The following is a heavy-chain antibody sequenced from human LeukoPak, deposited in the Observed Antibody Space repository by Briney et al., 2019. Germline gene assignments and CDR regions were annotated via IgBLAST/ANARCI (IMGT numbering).Heavy chain of an antibody. CDR1: GFTFSGDG. CDR3: AKESDVLRFLEWFPWVFDH. D-gene: IGHD3-3*01. CDR2: IWYDGSNK. Sequence: GGTLRLSCAASGFTFSGDGMHWVRQAPGTGLEWVAGIWYDGSNKYYADSVKGRFTISRDNSKNTLYLQMNSLRAEDTAVYYCAKESDVLRFLEWFPWVFDHWGQGTLVSVS. V-gene: IGHV3-33*06. J-gene: IGHJ4*02.